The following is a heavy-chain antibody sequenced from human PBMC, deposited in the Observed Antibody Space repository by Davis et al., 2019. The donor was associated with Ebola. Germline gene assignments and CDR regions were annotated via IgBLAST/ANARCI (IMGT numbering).Heavy chain of an antibody. D-gene: IGHD7-27*01. CDR3: ATDKWGPAL. V-gene: IGHV3-7*03. CDR1: GFTLSSHW. J-gene: IGHJ4*02. Sequence: GESLKISCAASGFTLSSHWMTWVRQAPGKGLEWVANMNGRGSLKNYVDSVKGRFTISRDNAKKSLYLEMNSLRAEDTAIYYCATDKWGPALWGQGTLLTVSS. CDR2: MNGRGSLK.